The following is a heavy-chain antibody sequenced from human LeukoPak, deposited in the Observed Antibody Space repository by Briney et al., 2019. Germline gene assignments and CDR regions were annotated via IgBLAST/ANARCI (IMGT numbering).Heavy chain of an antibody. CDR1: GGSFSGYY. Sequence: SETLPLTCAVYGGSFSGYYWSWIRQPPGKGLEWIGEINHSGSTNYNPSLKSRVTISVDTSKNQFSLKLSSVTAADTAVYYCARLASGYSSGWYYIDYWGQGTLVTVSS. CDR3: ARLASGYSSGWYYIDY. J-gene: IGHJ4*02. D-gene: IGHD6-19*01. V-gene: IGHV4-34*01. CDR2: INHSGST.